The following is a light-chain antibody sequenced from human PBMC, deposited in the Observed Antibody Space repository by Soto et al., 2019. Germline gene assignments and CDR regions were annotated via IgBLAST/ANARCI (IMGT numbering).Light chain of an antibody. V-gene: IGKV1-39*01. CDR1: QSISTY. Sequence: QMTQSPSSLSASVGDRVTITCRASQSISTYLNWYQHKPGKAPKVLINGASRLHTGVPSRFSGSGSGTDFTLTISSLQPEDFATDFCQQKYRLPRTFGQGPKVEIK. J-gene: IGKJ1*01. CDR3: QQKYRLPRT. CDR2: GAS.